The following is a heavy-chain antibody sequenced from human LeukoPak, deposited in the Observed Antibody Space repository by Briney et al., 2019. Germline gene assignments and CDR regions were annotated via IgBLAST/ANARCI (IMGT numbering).Heavy chain of an antibody. CDR3: ARDLYCYDSSGYNWFDP. D-gene: IGHD3-22*01. CDR1: GYTFTSYY. V-gene: IGHV1-46*01. CDR2: INPSGGST. J-gene: IGHJ5*02. Sequence: ASVKVSCKASGYTFTSYYMHWVRQAPGQGLEWMGIINPSGGSTSYAQKFQGRVTMTRDMSTSTVYMELSSLRSEDTAVYYCARDLYCYDSSGYNWFDPWGQGTLVTVSS.